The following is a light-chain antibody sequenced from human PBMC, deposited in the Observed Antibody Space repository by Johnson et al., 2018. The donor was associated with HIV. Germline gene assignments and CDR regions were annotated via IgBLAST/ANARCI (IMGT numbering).Light chain of an antibody. V-gene: IGLV1-51*01. CDR2: DNN. CDR1: SSNVGSSF. CDR3: GTWGVV. J-gene: IGLJ1*01. Sequence: QSVLTQPPSVSAAPGQTVTISCSGSSSNVGSSFVSWYQQLPGTAPKLLIYDNNKRPSGIPDRFSGSKSGTSATLGIIGLQTGDEADYYCGTWGVVFGTGTKVTVL.